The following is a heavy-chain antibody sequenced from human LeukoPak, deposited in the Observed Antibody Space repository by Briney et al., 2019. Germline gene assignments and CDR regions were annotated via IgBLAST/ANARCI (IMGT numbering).Heavy chain of an antibody. Sequence: SETLSLTCTVSGGSIRSYHWSWIRRSPGKTLEWIAYMNSRGDTKYNPSLKSRVTISMDTPKNKFSLKVSSVTDADTALYFCARTTSNGSADYWGQGTQVTVSA. CDR3: ARTTSNGSADY. D-gene: IGHD2-8*01. V-gene: IGHV4-59*08. CDR2: MNSRGDT. CDR1: GGSIRSYH. J-gene: IGHJ4*02.